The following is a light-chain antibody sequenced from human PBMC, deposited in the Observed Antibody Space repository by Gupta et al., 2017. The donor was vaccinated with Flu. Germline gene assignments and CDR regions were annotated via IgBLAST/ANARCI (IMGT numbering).Light chain of an antibody. J-gene: IGLJ3*02. CDR1: FGAVTTGHY. V-gene: IGLV7-43*01. CDR3: LIYYNSVWV. CDR2: TTT. Sequence: QTVVTQEPSLTVSPGGTVTLTCASSFGAVTTGHYPSWVQQRPGHAPRTMIYTTTKRPSRTPARFSGSLRGGKAALTLSGVQAEDEDDYYCLIYYNSVWVFGGGTKLTVL.